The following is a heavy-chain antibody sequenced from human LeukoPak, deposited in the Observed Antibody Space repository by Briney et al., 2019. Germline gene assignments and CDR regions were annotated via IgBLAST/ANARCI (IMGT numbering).Heavy chain of an antibody. J-gene: IGHJ4*02. D-gene: IGHD3-10*01. CDR2: ISGSGGST. CDR1: GFTFSSYA. Sequence: PGGSLRLSCAASGFTFSSYAMSWVRQAPGKGLEWVSAISGSGGSTYYADSVKGRFTTSRDNSKYTLYLQMNSLRAEDTAVYYCARHYGSGSSNPDYWGQGTLVTVSS. CDR3: ARHYGSGSSNPDY. V-gene: IGHV3-23*01.